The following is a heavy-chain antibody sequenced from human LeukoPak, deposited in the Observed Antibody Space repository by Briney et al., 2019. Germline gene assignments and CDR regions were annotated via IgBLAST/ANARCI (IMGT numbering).Heavy chain of an antibody. D-gene: IGHD3-9*01. CDR2: MNPNSGNT. Sequence: EASVKVSCKASGYTFTSYDINWVRQAAGQGLEWMGWMNPNSGNTGYAQKLQGRVTMTRNTSISTAYMELSSLRSEDTAVYYCARRVLVYDILTAYSRYYYYYMDVWGRGTTVTISS. V-gene: IGHV1-8*01. CDR3: ARRVLVYDILTAYSRYYYYYMDV. J-gene: IGHJ6*03. CDR1: GYTFTSYD.